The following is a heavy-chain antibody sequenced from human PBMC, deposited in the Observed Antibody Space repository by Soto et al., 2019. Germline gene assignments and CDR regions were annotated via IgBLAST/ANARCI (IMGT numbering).Heavy chain of an antibody. V-gene: IGHV3-23*01. J-gene: IGHJ5*02. Sequence: EVQLLESGGGLVQRGGSLRLSCAASGFTLSTYAMSWVRQAPGKGLEWVAAVIHCADYTHYADSVRHRFTISRDHSENTLYLQMNSLRADDTAVYYCAIVNWETDTGHHWGQGTLVTVSS. CDR1: GFTLSTYA. CDR2: VIHCADYT. CDR3: AIVNWETDTGHH. D-gene: IGHD1-26*01.